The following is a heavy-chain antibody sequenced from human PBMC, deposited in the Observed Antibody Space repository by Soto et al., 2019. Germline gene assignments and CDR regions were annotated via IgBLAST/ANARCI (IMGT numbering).Heavy chain of an antibody. CDR2: IYNGGGT. V-gene: IGHV4-39*01. Sequence: SETLSLTCTVSGGSMSSSSNYWGWIRQPPGKGLEWIGSIYNGGGTHYNPSLKSRVTISVDTSKNQFSLKLSSVTAADTAVYYCAKYTGATMLDSWGQGALVTVSS. D-gene: IGHD1-26*01. J-gene: IGHJ5*01. CDR3: AKYTGATMLDS. CDR1: GGSMSSSSNY.